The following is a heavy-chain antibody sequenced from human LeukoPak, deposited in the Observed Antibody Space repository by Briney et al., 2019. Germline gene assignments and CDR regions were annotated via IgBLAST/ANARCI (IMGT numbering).Heavy chain of an antibody. CDR2: IFTGSST. Sequence: PGGSLRLSCAASGFTVSSNYMSWVRQAPGKGLELVSAIFTGSSTYYADSVKGRFTISRHSSKNTLYLQINSLSADDTAVYYCARLKGTYPHPLDIWGQGTMVTVSS. V-gene: IGHV3-53*04. CDR1: GFTVSSNY. CDR3: ARLKGTYPHPLDI. J-gene: IGHJ3*02.